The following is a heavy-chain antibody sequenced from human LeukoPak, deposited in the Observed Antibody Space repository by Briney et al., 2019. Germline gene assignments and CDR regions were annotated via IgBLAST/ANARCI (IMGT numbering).Heavy chain of an antibody. J-gene: IGHJ4*02. Sequence: GGSLRLPCVASGFTFSSYEMNWVRQTPGKGLEWVSYISSSGRTAYYADSVKGRFTISRDNAKGSLYLQMNNLRTEDTALYYCAKDKAQAYYASGSLVLWGQGTLVTVSS. V-gene: IGHV3-48*03. CDR3: AKDKAQAYYASGSLVL. CDR1: GFTFSSYE. D-gene: IGHD3-10*01. CDR2: ISSSGRTA.